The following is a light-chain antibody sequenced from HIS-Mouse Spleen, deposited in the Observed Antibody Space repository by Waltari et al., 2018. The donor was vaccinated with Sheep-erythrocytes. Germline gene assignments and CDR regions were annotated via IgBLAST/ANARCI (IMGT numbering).Light chain of an antibody. J-gene: IGLJ3*02. CDR1: SSYVGCYNY. V-gene: IGLV2-11*01. Sequence: QSALTQPRSVSGSPGQSVTISCPGTSSYVGCYNYFSWYQQHPGKAPKLMIYDVSKRPSGVPDRFSGSKSGNTASLTISGLQAEDEADYYCCSYAGSYTWVFGGGTKLTVL. CDR3: CSYAGSYTWV. CDR2: DVS.